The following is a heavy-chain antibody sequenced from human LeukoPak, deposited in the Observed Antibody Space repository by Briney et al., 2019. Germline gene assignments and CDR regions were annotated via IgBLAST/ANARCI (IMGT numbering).Heavy chain of an antibody. Sequence: GGSLRLSCAASGFTFSNYGMHWVRQAPGKGLEWVAVTSHDGNNKYYADPVKGRFTISRDNSKNTLYLYMNSLRSEDTAVYYCAKDRDPYQLLWPFDHWGQGTLVTVSS. CDR3: AKDRDPYQLLWPFDH. V-gene: IGHV3-30*18. J-gene: IGHJ4*02. CDR2: TSHDGNNK. CDR1: GFTFSNYG. D-gene: IGHD2-2*01.